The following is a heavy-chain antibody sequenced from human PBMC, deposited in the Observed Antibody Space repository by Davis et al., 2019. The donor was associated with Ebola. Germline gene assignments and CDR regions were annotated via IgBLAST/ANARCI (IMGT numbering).Heavy chain of an antibody. CDR1: GFTLSGYG. Sequence: PGGSLRLSCAASGFTLSGYGMHWVRQAPGKGLEWVTFISFDGSDKYYADSVKGRFTISRDNSKNTLYLQMNSLRAEDTAVFYCAKRATVKVAGANYYNAMDVWGKGTTVTVSS. CDR2: ISFDGSDK. D-gene: IGHD6-19*01. V-gene: IGHV3-30*18. J-gene: IGHJ6*04. CDR3: AKRATVKVAGANYYNAMDV.